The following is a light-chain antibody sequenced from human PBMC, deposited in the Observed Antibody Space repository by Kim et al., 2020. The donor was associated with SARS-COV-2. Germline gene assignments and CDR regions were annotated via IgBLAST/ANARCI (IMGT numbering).Light chain of an antibody. CDR2: RDN. CDR3: QVWDSGTAV. Sequence: SVALGQPARITCGGDDIGSKLVHWYQQRPGQAPVLVIYRDNDRPSGIPERISGSNSRNTATLTLSGAQAGDEADYYCQVWDSGTAVFGGGTQLTVL. V-gene: IGLV3-9*01. J-gene: IGLJ3*02. CDR1: DIGSKL.